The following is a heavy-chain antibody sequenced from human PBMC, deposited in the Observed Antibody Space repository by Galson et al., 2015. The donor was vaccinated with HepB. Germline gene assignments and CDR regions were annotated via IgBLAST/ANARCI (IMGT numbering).Heavy chain of an antibody. CDR1: GYTFTSYY. J-gene: IGHJ3*02. D-gene: IGHD3-22*01. V-gene: IGHV1-46*03. Sequence: SVKVSCKASGYTFTSYYMHWVRQAPGQGLEWMGIINPSGGSTSYAQKFQGRVTMTRDTSTSTVYMELSSLRSEDTAVYYCARDRGYYDSSGSQDAFDIWGQGTMVTVSS. CDR3: ARDRGYYDSSGSQDAFDI. CDR2: INPSGGST.